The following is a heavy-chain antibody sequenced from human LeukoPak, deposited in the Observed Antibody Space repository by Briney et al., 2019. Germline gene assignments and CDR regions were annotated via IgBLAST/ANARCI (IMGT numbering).Heavy chain of an antibody. CDR2: MNPNSGNT. J-gene: IGHJ6*03. D-gene: IGHD6-19*01. V-gene: IGHV1-8*03. CDR3: ARRAVGNSYYYSMDV. Sequence: GASVKVSCKASGYTFISYDINWVRQVTGQGLEWMGWMNPNSGNTGYAQKFQGRVTITRNTSISTAFMELSSLRSEDTAAYYCARRAVGNSYYYSMDVWGKGTTVTVSS. CDR1: GYTFISYD.